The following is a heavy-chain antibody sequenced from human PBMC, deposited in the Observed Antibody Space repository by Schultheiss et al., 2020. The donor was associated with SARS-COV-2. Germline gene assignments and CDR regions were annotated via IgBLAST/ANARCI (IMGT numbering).Heavy chain of an antibody. Sequence: SETLSLTCTVSGGSISSGGYYWSWIRQPPGKGLEWIGYIYYSGSTNYNPSLKSRVTMSVDTSKNQFSLKLSSVTAADTAVYYCARDPIEQWLDRPDAEYFQHLGQGTLVTVSS. D-gene: IGHD6-19*01. V-gene: IGHV4-61*08. J-gene: IGHJ1*01. CDR2: IYYSGST. CDR3: ARDPIEQWLDRPDAEYFQH. CDR1: GGSISSGGYY.